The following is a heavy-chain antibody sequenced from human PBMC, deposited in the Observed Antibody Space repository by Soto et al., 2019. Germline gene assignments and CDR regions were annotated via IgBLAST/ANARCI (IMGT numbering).Heavy chain of an antibody. CDR2: IDGVSGTDT. Sequence: GGSLRLSCAVSGVNFRTHSMNWVRQAPGKGLEWLSTIDGVSGTDTFYTESVKGRFTISTDTSKNIVFLQMNRLRAEDTAVYFCTTDVVHYYSSSAYPNWGRGTLVTVYS. D-gene: IGHD3-22*01. V-gene: IGHV3-23*01. J-gene: IGHJ1*01. CDR1: GVNFRTHS. CDR3: TTDVVHYYSSSAYPN.